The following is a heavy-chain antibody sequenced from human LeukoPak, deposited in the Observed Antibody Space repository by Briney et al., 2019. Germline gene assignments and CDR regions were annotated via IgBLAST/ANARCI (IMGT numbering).Heavy chain of an antibody. CDR1: GGSISSSGYY. D-gene: IGHD3-22*01. J-gene: IGHJ5*02. V-gene: IGHV4-39*01. CDR3: ANYDVPRSERGFDP. Sequence: PSETLSLTCTVSGGSISSSGYYWGWIRQPPGKGLEWIASIYYSGRTLYNPSLKSRVSISVDTSDNQFSLKLTSVTAADTAVYYCANYDVPRSERGFDPWGQGILVTVSS. CDR2: IYYSGRT.